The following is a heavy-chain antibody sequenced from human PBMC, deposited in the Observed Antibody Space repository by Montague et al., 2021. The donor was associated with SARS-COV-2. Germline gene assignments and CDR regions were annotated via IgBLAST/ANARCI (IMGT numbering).Heavy chain of an antibody. Sequence: SETLSLTCTVSGGSISSSGYYWGWIRQPPGKGLEWIGSIYYSGSTYYNPSLKSRVTISVDTSKNQFSLKLSSVTAAGTAVYYCARVATMVRGVIPGYFDYWGQGTLVTVSS. CDR2: IYYSGST. D-gene: IGHD3-10*01. V-gene: IGHV4-39*01. CDR1: GGSISSSGYY. J-gene: IGHJ4*02. CDR3: ARVATMVRGVIPGYFDY.